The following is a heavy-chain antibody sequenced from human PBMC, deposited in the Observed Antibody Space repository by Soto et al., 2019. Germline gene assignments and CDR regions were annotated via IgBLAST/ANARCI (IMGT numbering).Heavy chain of an antibody. CDR3: ERLGHPGH. J-gene: IGHJ4*02. CDR2: VIPILGTA. V-gene: IGHV1-69*01. CDR1: GGSLSNSV. Sequence: QVQLVQSGAEVKKPGSSVKVSCTASGGSLSNSVSSWVRQAPAQRLEWMGGVIPILGTANYAQQFQGRVTMTADEATSTAYLNFSSPGPAAAAVYSCERLGHPGHWGPGTLVIVSS.